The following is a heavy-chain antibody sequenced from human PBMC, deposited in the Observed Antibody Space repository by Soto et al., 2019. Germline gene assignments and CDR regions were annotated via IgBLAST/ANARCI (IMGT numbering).Heavy chain of an antibody. CDR3: ARSPAAIRYYYYGMDV. CDR2: ISAYNGNT. J-gene: IGHJ6*02. V-gene: IGHV1-18*04. CDR1: GYTFTSYG. Sequence: ASVKVSCKASGYTFTSYGISWVRQAPGQGREWMGWISAYNGNTNYAQKLQGRVTMTTDTSTSTAYMELRSLRSDDTAVYYCARSPAAIRYYYYGMDVWGQGTTVTVSS. D-gene: IGHD2-2*01.